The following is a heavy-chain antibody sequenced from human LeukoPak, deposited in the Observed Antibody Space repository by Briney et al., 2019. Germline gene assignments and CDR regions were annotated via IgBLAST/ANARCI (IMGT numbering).Heavy chain of an antibody. CDR3: ASRYYYDSSGADY. Sequence: ASVKVSCKASGYTFTSYGISWVRQAPGQGLEWMGWISAYNGNTNYAQKLQGRVTMTEDTSTDTAYMGLSSLRSEDTAVYYCASRYYYDSSGADYWGQGTLVTVSS. J-gene: IGHJ4*02. CDR2: ISAYNGNT. D-gene: IGHD3-22*01. V-gene: IGHV1-18*01. CDR1: GYTFTSYG.